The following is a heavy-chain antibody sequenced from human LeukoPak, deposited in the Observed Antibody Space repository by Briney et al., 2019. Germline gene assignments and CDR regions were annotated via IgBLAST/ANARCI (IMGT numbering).Heavy chain of an antibody. V-gene: IGHV3-23*03. Sequence: PGGTLRLSCAASGLTFTSYAMSWVRQAPGKGLEWVSVIYSGGRAYYADSVKGRFTISRDDSKNTLYLQMNSLRAEDTAVYYCARDQYGSGTFDYWGQGTLVTVSS. CDR3: ARDQYGSGTFDY. CDR1: GLTFTSYA. D-gene: IGHD3-10*01. J-gene: IGHJ4*02. CDR2: IYSGGRA.